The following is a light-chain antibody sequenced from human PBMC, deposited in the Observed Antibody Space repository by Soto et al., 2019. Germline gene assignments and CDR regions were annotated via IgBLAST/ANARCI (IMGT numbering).Light chain of an antibody. CDR2: DIS. V-gene: IGLV7-46*01. J-gene: IGLJ3*02. CDR3: LLYYSGAWV. CDR1: SAAVKSSHW. Sequence: VVSLEPSLTVSPGVPVTVTCCSSSAAVKSSHWPYWVQPKPCQTHSTLISDISSKHSWTPARFSGSLLGGKAVLTLSGAQPEDEAEYYCLLYYSGAWVFGGGTQLTVL.